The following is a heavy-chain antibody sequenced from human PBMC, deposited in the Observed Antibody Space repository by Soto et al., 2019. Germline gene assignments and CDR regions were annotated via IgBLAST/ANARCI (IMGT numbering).Heavy chain of an antibody. J-gene: IGHJ3*02. D-gene: IGHD6-19*01. Sequence: EVQLLESGGGLVQPGGSLRLSCAASGFTFSSYAISWVRQAPGKGLEWVSAISGSGGTTYYADSVKGRFTFSRDNSKNTLYLQMNSLTAEDTAVYYCAKTANGWFSDFDIWGEGTMVTVSS. CDR2: ISGSGGTT. CDR3: AKTANGWFSDFDI. V-gene: IGHV3-23*01. CDR1: GFTFSSYA.